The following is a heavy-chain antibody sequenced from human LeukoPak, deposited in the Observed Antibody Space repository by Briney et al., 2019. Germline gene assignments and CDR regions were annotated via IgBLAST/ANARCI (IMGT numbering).Heavy chain of an antibody. CDR3: VKSSGYSTYDHGDY. D-gene: IGHD5-18*01. J-gene: IGHJ4*02. CDR1: GYNFKNYG. CDR2: ISHDAYNK. V-gene: IGHV3-30*18. Sequence: GGSLRLSCAASGYNFKNYGIHWVRQPPGKGLEWVAVISHDAYNKHYADSVKGRFTISRDNSDTVYLQMISLRPEDTAMYYCVKSSGYSTYDHGDYWGQGTMVTVSS.